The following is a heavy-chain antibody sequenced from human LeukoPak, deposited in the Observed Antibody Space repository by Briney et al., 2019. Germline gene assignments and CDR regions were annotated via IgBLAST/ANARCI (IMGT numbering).Heavy chain of an antibody. D-gene: IGHD3-3*01. Sequence: VASVKVSCKASGYTFTSYGINWVRQATGQGLEWMGWMNPNSGNTGYAQKFQGRVTMTRNTSISTAYMELSSLRSEDTAVYYCARGMYDFWSGYTPGKTENYWGQGTLVTVSS. V-gene: IGHV1-8*01. CDR2: MNPNSGNT. CDR3: ARGMYDFWSGYTPGKTENY. CDR1: GYTFTSYG. J-gene: IGHJ4*02.